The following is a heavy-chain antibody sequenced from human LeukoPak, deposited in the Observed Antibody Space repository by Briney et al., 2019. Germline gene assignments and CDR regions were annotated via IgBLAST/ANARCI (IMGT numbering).Heavy chain of an antibody. CDR3: AKERAVAGTGDY. V-gene: IGHV3-23*01. J-gene: IGHJ4*02. Sequence: GGSLRLSCAASGFTFSSYVMSWVRQAPGKGLEWVSGFSGSGGTTYYADSVKGRFTISRDNSKNTLYLQMNSLRAEDTAVYYCAKERAVAGTGDYWGQGTLVTVSS. D-gene: IGHD6-19*01. CDR2: FSGSGGTT. CDR1: GFTFSSYV.